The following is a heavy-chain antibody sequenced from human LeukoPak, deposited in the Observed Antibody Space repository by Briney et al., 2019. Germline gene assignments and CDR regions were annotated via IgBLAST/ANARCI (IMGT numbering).Heavy chain of an antibody. D-gene: IGHD5-24*01. Sequence: TGGSLRLSCADSGFTFSDHYMDWVRQAPGKGLEWVGRIRNKVNSYTTKYAASVRGRFTISRDDSKNSLYLQMNSLQIEDTAVYYCARVNVRDGYNYDYWGQGTLVTVSS. J-gene: IGHJ4*02. CDR2: IRNKVNSYTT. CDR1: GFTFSDHY. V-gene: IGHV3-72*01. CDR3: ARVNVRDGYNYDY.